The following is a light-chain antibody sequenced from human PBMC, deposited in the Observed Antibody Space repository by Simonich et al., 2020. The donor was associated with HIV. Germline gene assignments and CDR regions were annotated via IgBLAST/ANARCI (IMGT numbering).Light chain of an antibody. CDR3: QQRSNWLT. CDR1: QSVSSN. V-gene: IGKV3-11*01. CDR2: TSS. Sequence: EIVMTQSPATLSVSPGERATLSCRASQSVSSNLAWYRQRPGQAPRLLIYTSSYRTTGIPDRFSGSGSGTDFTLTISSLEPEDFAVYYCQQRSNWLTFGGGTKVEIK. J-gene: IGKJ4*01.